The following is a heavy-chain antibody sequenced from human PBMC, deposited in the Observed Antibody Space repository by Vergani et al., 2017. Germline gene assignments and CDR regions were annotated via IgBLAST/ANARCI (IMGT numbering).Heavy chain of an antibody. J-gene: IGHJ4*02. Sequence: QVQLVQSGAEVKKPGASVKVSCKASGYTFTGYYMHWVRQAPGQGLEWMGCINPNSGGTNYAQKFQGRVTRTRETSISTAYMELSRLRSDDTAVYYCARALRPYYYGSGSYYNLLGYWGQGTLVTVSS. D-gene: IGHD3-10*01. CDR1: GYTFTGYY. V-gene: IGHV1-2*02. CDR3: ARALRPYYYGSGSYYNLLGY. CDR2: INPNSGGT.